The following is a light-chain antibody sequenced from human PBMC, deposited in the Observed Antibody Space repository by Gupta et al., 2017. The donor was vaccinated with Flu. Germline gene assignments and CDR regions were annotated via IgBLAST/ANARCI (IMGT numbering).Light chain of an antibody. Sequence: CRASQSVSRYINWYQQRAGQAPGLRIYGSSSRATGIPDRFSGSGSGTDFTLTISRLEPEDFAVDYCQQYDSSAWTFGQGTKVEIK. CDR1: QSVSRY. CDR2: GSS. CDR3: QQYDSSAWT. V-gene: IGKV3-20*01. J-gene: IGKJ1*01.